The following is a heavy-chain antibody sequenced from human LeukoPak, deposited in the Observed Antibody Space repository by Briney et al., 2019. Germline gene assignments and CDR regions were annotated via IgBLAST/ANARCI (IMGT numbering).Heavy chain of an antibody. J-gene: IGHJ6*02. Sequence: PGGSLRLSCAASGFTVSSNYMSWVRQAPEKGLEWVSVIYSGGSTYYADSVRGRFTIFRDNSKNTLYLQMNSLRAEDTAVYYCARLEGSYYHGMGVWGQGTTVTVSS. CDR1: GFTVSSNY. CDR2: IYSGGST. D-gene: IGHD1-26*01. CDR3: ARLEGSYYHGMGV. V-gene: IGHV3-53*01.